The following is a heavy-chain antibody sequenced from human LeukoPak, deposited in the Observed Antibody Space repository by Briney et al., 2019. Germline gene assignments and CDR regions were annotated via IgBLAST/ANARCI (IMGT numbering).Heavy chain of an antibody. J-gene: IGHJ4*02. CDR3: ATDPIAAAGTIIDY. CDR1: GYALTELS. D-gene: IGHD6-13*01. V-gene: IGHV1-24*01. Sequence: ASVKVSCKVSGYALTELSMHWVRQAPGKGLEWMGGFDPEDGETIYAQKFQGRVTMTEDTSTDTAYMELSSLRSEDTAVYYCATDPIAAAGTIIDYWGQGTLVTVSS. CDR2: FDPEDGET.